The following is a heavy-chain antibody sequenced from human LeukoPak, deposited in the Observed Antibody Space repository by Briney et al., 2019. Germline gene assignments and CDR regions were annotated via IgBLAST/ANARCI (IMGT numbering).Heavy chain of an antibody. D-gene: IGHD3-3*01. CDR2: ITPNSVAT. Sequence: HWVRXXXGQGFLFLSCITPNSVATNYPHTFHPSLTLTTSPSISTPYMELSRLRSDDTAVYFCARDSVDLVYWGQGTLVTVSS. J-gene: IGHJ4*02. V-gene: IGHV1-2*02. CDR3: ARDSVDLVY.